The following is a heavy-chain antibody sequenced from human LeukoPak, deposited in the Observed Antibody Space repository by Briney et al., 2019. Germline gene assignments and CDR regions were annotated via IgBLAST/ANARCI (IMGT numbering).Heavy chain of an antibody. D-gene: IGHD2-2*01. CDR2: IYTSGST. CDR1: GGSISSYY. J-gene: IGHJ6*03. Sequence: SETLSLTCTVSGGSISSYYRSWVRQPAGKGLEWIGRIYTSGSTNYNPSLKSRVTMSVDTSKNQFSLKLSSVTAADTAVYYCARFLPAAMRWDYYYYYYMDVWGKGTTVTVSS. CDR3: ARFLPAAMRWDYYYYYYMDV. V-gene: IGHV4-4*07.